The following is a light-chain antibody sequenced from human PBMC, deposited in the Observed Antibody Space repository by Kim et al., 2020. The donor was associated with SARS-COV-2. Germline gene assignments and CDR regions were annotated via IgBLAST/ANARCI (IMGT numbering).Light chain of an antibody. CDR2: GAS. CDR3: QQYNNWPQT. J-gene: IGKJ1*01. CDR1: QSVSSN. V-gene: IGKV3-15*01. Sequence: EIVMTQSPATLSVSPGERATLSCRASQSVSSNLAWYQQKAGQAPRLLIHGASTRATGIPARFSGSGSGTEFTLTISSLQSEDFAVYYCQQYNNWPQTFGQGTKVDIK.